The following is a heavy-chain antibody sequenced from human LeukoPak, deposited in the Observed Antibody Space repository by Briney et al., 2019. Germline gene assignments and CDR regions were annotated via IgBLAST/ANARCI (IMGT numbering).Heavy chain of an antibody. Sequence: GGSLRLSCTASGFTFNRYDMHWVRQAPGKGLVWVSIINTDGSTTRYADFVEGRFTISRDNARNTLYLEMNSLRVEDTAVYFCARDISRTMDVWGQGTTVTV. CDR3: ARDISRTMDV. J-gene: IGHJ6*02. V-gene: IGHV3-74*01. CDR1: GFTFNRYD. D-gene: IGHD2/OR15-2a*01. CDR2: INTDGSTT.